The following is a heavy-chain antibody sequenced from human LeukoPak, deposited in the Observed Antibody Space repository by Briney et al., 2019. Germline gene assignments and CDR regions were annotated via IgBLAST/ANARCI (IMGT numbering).Heavy chain of an antibody. CDR2: IYWDDDK. J-gene: IGHJ4*02. D-gene: IGHD4-11*01. CDR1: GFSLNTSGVG. V-gene: IGHV2-5*02. Sequence: SGPTLVNPTQTLTVTCTFSGFSLNTSGVGLGWSRQPPGKALEWFALIYWDDDKRYNPSLKTRLTVTKDTSRNQVVLTMTNMDPLDTATYYCAHRRQYSKYCFAYWGQGTLVTVSS. CDR3: AHRRQYSKYCFAY.